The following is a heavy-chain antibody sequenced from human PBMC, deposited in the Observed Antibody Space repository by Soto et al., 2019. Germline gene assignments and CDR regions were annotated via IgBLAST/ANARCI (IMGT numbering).Heavy chain of an antibody. D-gene: IGHD1-7*01. Sequence: PGESLKISCKGSGYSFASYWIGWVRQMPGKGLEWMGIIYPTNSDTRYSPSFQGQVTSSADKSINTAYLQWSSLKASDTAMYYCARLPYNWNYPDYYYYNMDVWGQGTSVTVSS. CDR2: IYPTNSDT. CDR1: GYSFASYW. CDR3: ARLPYNWNYPDYYYYNMDV. V-gene: IGHV5-51*01. J-gene: IGHJ6*02.